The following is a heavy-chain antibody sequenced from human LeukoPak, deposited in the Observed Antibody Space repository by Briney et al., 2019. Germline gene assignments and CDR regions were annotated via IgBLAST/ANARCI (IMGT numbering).Heavy chain of an antibody. CDR1: GGSLSSSSYY. D-gene: IGHD3-3*01. Sequence: SETLSLTCTVSGGSLSSSSYYWGWIRQPPGKGLEWIGSIYYSGSTYYNPSPKSRVTLLVNTSKNQFSLTLGHVTAADTAVFYCARRYDFWSGYHDAFNIWGQGTMVTVSS. J-gene: IGHJ3*02. CDR2: IYYSGST. CDR3: ARRYDFWSGYHDAFNI. V-gene: IGHV4-39*01.